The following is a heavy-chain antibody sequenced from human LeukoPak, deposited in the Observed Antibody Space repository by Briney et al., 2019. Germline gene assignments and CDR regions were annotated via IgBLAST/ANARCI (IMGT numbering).Heavy chain of an antibody. CDR3: ARPSYSSGWYPFDFGFDP. D-gene: IGHD6-19*01. V-gene: IGHV5-51*01. Sequence: GESLKISCQGSGYSFTNSWIGWVRQMPGKGLEWMGIIYPGDSDTRYSPSFQGQVTISADKSISTAYLQWSSLKASDTAMYYCARPSYSSGWYPFDFGFDPWGQGTLVTVSS. CDR2: IYPGDSDT. CDR1: GYSFTNSW. J-gene: IGHJ5*02.